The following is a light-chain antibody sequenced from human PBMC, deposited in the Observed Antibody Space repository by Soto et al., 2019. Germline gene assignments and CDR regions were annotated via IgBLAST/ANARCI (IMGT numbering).Light chain of an antibody. CDR2: KAS. Sequence: DIQMTQSPSTLSASVGDPVPVTCRASQSVSGWLAWYQQKPGKAPKLLIYKASTLKSGVPSRFSGSGSGTEFTLTISSLQPDDFATYYCQHYNSYSEAFGQGTKVDIK. CDR1: QSVSGW. CDR3: QHYNSYSEA. J-gene: IGKJ1*01. V-gene: IGKV1-5*03.